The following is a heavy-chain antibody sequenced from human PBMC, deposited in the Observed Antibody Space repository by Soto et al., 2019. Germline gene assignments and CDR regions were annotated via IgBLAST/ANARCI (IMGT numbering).Heavy chain of an antibody. V-gene: IGHV4-34*01. CDR1: GGSFSGYY. CDR2: INHSGST. D-gene: IGHD4-17*01. J-gene: IGHJ3*02. CDR3: ARRNFYGDYNDAFDI. Sequence: SETLSLTCAVYGGSFSGYYWSWIRQPPGKGLEWIGEINHSGSTNYNPSLKIRVTISVDTSKNQFSLKLSSVTAADTDVYYCARRNFYGDYNDAFDIWGQGTMVTVSS.